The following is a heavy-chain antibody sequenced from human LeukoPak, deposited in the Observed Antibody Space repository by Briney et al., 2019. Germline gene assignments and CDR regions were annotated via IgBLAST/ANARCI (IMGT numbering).Heavy chain of an antibody. J-gene: IGHJ4*02. CDR2: IYTAGST. V-gene: IGHV3-53*01. Sequence: GGSLRLSCAASGFTVSSNYMSWVRQAPGKGLEWVSVIYTAGSTYNADSVKGRFTISRDKSKNTLYLQMNTLRAEDTAVYFCAGGNTWPGLSYWGQGTLLTVSS. CDR3: AGGNTWPGLSY. D-gene: IGHD6-25*01. CDR1: GFTVSSNY.